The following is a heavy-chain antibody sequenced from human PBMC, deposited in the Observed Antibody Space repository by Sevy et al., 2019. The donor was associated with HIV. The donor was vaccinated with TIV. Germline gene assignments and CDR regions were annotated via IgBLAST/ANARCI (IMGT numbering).Heavy chain of an antibody. CDR1: GSSINSGGYY. J-gene: IGHJ4*02. V-gene: IGHV4-31*03. CDR2: IHYRGST. D-gene: IGHD6-13*01. CDR3: AGETEPGTIH. Sequence: SETLSLTCTVSGSSINSGGYYWNWIRHTPGKGLEWIGYIHYRGSTYYNTSLKSRITISLDTSKNQFSLKVTSVTAADTAVYYCAGETEPGTIHWGQGALVTVSS.